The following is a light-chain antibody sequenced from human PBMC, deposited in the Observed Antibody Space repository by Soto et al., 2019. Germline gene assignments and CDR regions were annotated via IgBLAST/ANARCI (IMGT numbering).Light chain of an antibody. Sequence: QSALTQPASVSGSPGQSITISCTGTSSDIGAYNFVSWFQHHPGKAPKLMIYEVSNRPSGVSDRFSGSKSDNTASLTISGLQAEDEDYYYCSSFTSSTPVVFGGGTKLTVL. CDR3: SSFTSSTPVV. CDR2: EVS. V-gene: IGLV2-14*01. J-gene: IGLJ3*02. CDR1: SSDIGAYNF.